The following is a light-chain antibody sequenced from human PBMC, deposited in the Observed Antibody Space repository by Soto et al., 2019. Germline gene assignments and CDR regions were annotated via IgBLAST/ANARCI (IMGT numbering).Light chain of an antibody. CDR2: DAS. Sequence: AIQITQSPSSLSASVGDRVTITCRASQGIRNDLGWYQQKPGKAPKLLIYDASSLESGVPSRFSGSGSGTEFTLTISSLQPDDFATYYCQQYDSYSRTFGQGTKVDNK. CDR1: QGIRND. V-gene: IGKV1-13*02. CDR3: QQYDSYSRT. J-gene: IGKJ1*01.